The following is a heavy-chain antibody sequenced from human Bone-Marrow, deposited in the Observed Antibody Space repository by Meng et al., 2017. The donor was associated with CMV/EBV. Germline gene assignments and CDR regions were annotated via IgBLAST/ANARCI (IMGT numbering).Heavy chain of an antibody. J-gene: IGHJ4*02. CDR2: IRYDGSNK. CDR1: GFTFSSSG. V-gene: IGHV3-30*02. CDR3: AKGPPAYSSSSGVDY. Sequence: GFTFSSSGMNWVRQAPGKGLEWVAFIRYDGSNKYYADSVKGRFTISRDNSKNTLYLQMNSLRAEDTAVYYCAKGPPAYSSSSGVDYWGQGTLVTVSS. D-gene: IGHD6-6*01.